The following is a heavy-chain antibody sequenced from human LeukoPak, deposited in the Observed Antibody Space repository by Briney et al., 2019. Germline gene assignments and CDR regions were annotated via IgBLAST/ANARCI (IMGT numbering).Heavy chain of an antibody. D-gene: IGHD6-19*01. CDR1: DHSIRSGYY. CDR2: IQNSGTT. CDR3: ARWAVTGITY. J-gene: IGHJ4*02. V-gene: IGHV4-38-2*01. Sequence: SETLSLTCAVSDHSIRSGYYWGWIRQPPGKGLEWIASIQNSGTTYFNPSLKSRVTISVDMSTNQFSLKLTSVTAADTAVYYCARWAVTGITYWDQGALVTVYS.